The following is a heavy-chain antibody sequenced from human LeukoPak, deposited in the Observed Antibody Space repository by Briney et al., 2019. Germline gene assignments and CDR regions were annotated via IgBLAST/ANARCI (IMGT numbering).Heavy chain of an antibody. CDR3: ARGGYSGYEGVNFDY. J-gene: IGHJ4*02. V-gene: IGHV3-13*04. CDR1: GFSFSSYD. Sequence: PWGSLTLSCAASGFSFSSYDMHWVRQATGKGLEWVSGFGTAGETYYAASVKGRFTISRENAKSSLYLQMNSLRAGDTAVYYCARGGYSGYEGVNFDYWGPGSLASVSS. D-gene: IGHD5-12*01. CDR2: FGTAGET.